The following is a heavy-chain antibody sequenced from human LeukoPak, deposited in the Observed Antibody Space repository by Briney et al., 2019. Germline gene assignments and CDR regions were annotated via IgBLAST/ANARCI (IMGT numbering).Heavy chain of an antibody. CDR3: ARDRRGPFDY. CDR2: ISNNGGYT. CDR1: GFTFSSSA. D-gene: IGHD3-10*01. V-gene: IGHV3-23*01. J-gene: IGHJ4*02. Sequence: GGSLRLSCAASGFTFSSSAMSWVRQAPGKGLEWVSAISNNGGYTYYADSVQGRFTISRDNSKSTLCLQMNSLRAEDTAVYYCARDRRGPFDYWGQGTLVTVSS.